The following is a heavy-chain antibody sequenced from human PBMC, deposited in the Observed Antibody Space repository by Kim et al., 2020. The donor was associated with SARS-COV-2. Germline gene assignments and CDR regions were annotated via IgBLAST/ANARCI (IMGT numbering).Heavy chain of an antibody. J-gene: IGHJ5*02. CDR3: ARWRAAAGNNWFDP. Sequence: PSLRGRVTISVDTSKNQFPLKLSSVTAADTAVYYCARWRAAAGNNWFDPWGQGTLVTVSS. V-gene: IGHV4-39*01. D-gene: IGHD6-13*01.